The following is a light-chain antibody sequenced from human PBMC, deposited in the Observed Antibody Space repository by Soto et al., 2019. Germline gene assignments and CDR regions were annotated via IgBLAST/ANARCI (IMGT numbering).Light chain of an antibody. CDR1: QSISSW. J-gene: IGKJ2*01. Sequence: DIQMTQSPATLSASVGDRVTITCRASQSISSWLAWYQQKPGKAPKLLIYDASSLASGVPSRFSGSGSGTEFTLTIRSLQPEDFATYYCQQYNSYSPTFGQGTKLEIK. CDR2: DAS. V-gene: IGKV1-5*01. CDR3: QQYNSYSPT.